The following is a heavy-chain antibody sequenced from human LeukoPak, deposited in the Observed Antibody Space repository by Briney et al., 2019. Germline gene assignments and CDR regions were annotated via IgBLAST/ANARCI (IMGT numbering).Heavy chain of an antibody. CDR1: GFTFSSYS. CDR3: ARVGIAAAGARNYYFDY. J-gene: IGHJ4*02. Sequence: GGSLRLSCAASGFTFSSYSMNWVRQAPGKGLEWVSYISSSSSTIYYADSVKGRFTISRDNAKNSLYLQMNSLRAEDTAVYYCARVGIAAAGARNYYFDYWGQGNLVTDSS. CDR2: ISSSSSTI. D-gene: IGHD6-13*01. V-gene: IGHV3-48*01.